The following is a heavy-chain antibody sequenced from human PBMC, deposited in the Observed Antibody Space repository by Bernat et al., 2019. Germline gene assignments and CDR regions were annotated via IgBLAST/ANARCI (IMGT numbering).Heavy chain of an antibody. CDR1: GYSFTSYW. Sequence: EVQLVQSGAEVKKPGESLRISCKGSGYSFTSYWISWVRQMPGKGLEWMGRIDPSDSYTNYSPSFQGHVTISADKSISTAYLQWSSQKASDTAMYYWARHVRFGELYYYYYGMDVWGQGTTVTV. CDR3: ARHVRFGELYYYYYGMDV. V-gene: IGHV5-10-1*01. D-gene: IGHD3-10*01. J-gene: IGHJ6*02. CDR2: IDPSDSYT.